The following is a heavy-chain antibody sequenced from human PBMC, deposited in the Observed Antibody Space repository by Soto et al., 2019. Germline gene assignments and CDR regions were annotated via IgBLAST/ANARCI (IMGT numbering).Heavy chain of an antibody. J-gene: IGHJ3*02. V-gene: IGHV1-3*01. CDR1: GYTFTSYA. Sequence: ASVKVSCEASGYTFTSYAMHWVRQAPGQRLEWMGWINAGNGNTKYSQKFQGRVTITRDTSASTAYMELSSLRSEDTAVYYCARENVVVPAAMDAFDIWGQGTMVTVSS. CDR2: INAGNGNT. D-gene: IGHD2-2*01. CDR3: ARENVVVPAAMDAFDI.